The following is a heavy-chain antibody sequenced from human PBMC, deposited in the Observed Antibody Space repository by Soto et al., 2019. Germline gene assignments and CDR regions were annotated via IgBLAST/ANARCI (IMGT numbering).Heavy chain of an antibody. D-gene: IGHD3-10*01. CDR2: IYHSGST. Sequence: SETLSLTCVVSGFSISRSNWWSLVRQPPGKGLEWIGEIYHSGSTNYNPSLKSRVTISVDKSKNQFSPNLSSVTAADTAVYYCASEKVTGYGMDVWGQGTTVTVSS. CDR1: GFSISRSNW. V-gene: IGHV4-4*02. CDR3: ASEKVTGYGMDV. J-gene: IGHJ6*02.